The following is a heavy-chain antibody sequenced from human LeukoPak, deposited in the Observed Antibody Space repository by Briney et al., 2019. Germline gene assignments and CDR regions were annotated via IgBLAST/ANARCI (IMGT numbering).Heavy chain of an antibody. V-gene: IGHV4-59*08. CDR3: ASHGRSSGSYSEYFRY. CDR2: IYYGGST. Sequence: SETLSLTCTVSGGSISSYYWSWIRQPPGRGLEWIGYIYYGGSTNYNPSLKSRVTISVDTSKNQFSLKLSSVTAADTAVYYCASHGRSSGSYSEYFRYWGQGTLVTGS. J-gene: IGHJ1*01. CDR1: GGSISSYY. D-gene: IGHD1-26*01.